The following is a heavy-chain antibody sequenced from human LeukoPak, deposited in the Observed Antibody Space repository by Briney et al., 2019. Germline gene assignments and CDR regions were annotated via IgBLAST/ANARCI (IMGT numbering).Heavy chain of an antibody. Sequence: GGSLRLSCAASGFTFSRHGINWVRQAPGKGLEWVSGITPSGSVSYHAESVKGRFTISRDNSKNTVSLHMNSLRAEDTALYYCARDLDWGAFDAWGQGTLVTVSS. D-gene: IGHD3-9*01. J-gene: IGHJ5*02. CDR1: GFTFSRHG. CDR2: ITPSGSVS. CDR3: ARDLDWGAFDA. V-gene: IGHV3-23*01.